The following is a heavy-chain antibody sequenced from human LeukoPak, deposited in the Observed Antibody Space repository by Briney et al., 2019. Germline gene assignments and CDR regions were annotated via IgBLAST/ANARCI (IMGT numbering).Heavy chain of an antibody. CDR1: GGSISGSSSY. J-gene: IGHJ4*02. CDR2: IYYSGST. Sequence: PSETLSLACSVSGGSISGSSSYWGWIRQPPGKGLESIGNIYYSGSTYYNPSLKSRVTISVDTSKNHFSLKLSSVTAADTAVYYCARLVAVAGVFDYWGQGTLVTVSS. V-gene: IGHV4-39*02. CDR3: ARLVAVAGVFDY. D-gene: IGHD6-19*01.